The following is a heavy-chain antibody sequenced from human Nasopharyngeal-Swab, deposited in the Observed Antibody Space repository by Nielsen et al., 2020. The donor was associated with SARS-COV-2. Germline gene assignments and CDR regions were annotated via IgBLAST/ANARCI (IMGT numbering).Heavy chain of an antibody. Sequence: GGSLRLSCAASGFTFSNYWMHWVRQPPGKGLVWVSGISSDESTTTYADSVKGRFTISRDNTKNTLYLQMNSLRAEDTAVHYCARDSPWQELDYWGQGTLVTVSS. V-gene: IGHV3-74*01. D-gene: IGHD1-1*01. CDR2: ISSDESTT. CDR3: ARDSPWQELDY. CDR1: GFTFSNYW. J-gene: IGHJ4*02.